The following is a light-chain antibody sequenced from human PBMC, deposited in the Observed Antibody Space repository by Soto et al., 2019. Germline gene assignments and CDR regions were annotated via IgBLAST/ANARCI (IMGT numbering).Light chain of an antibody. Sequence: QSALTQPASVSGSPGQSITISCSGTSSDVGAYNYVSWYQPHPGKAPKLMIYEVSNRPSGVSNRFSGSKSGNTASLTISGLQAEDEADYYCNSYTTSSTWVFGGGTKVTVL. J-gene: IGLJ3*02. CDR1: SSDVGAYNY. CDR3: NSYTTSSTWV. V-gene: IGLV2-14*01. CDR2: EVS.